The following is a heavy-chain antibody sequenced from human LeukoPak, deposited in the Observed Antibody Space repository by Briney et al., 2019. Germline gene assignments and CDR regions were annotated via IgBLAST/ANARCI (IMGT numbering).Heavy chain of an antibody. Sequence: SETLSLTCTVSGGSISSSSYYWGWIRQPPGKGLEWIGSIYYSGSTYYNPSLKSRVTISVDTSKNQFSLKLSSVTAADTAVYYCARAEYSSSWYPPAWFDPWGQGTLVTVSS. CDR2: IYYSGST. V-gene: IGHV4-39*01. CDR1: GGSISSSSYY. J-gene: IGHJ5*02. CDR3: ARAEYSSSWYPPAWFDP. D-gene: IGHD6-13*01.